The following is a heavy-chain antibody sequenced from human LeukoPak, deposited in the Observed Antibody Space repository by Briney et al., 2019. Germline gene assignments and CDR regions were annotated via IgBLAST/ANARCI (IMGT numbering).Heavy chain of an antibody. CDR1: GYTLTELS. CDR2: FDPEDGET. J-gene: IGHJ6*04. D-gene: IGHD6-13*01. CDR3: ARDRWQQLGSMDV. Sequence: GASVKVSCKVSGYTLTELSMHWVRQAPGKGLEWMGGFDPEDGETIYAQKFQGRVTMTRDTSISTAYMELSRLRSDDTAEYYCARDRWQQLGSMDVWGKGTTVTVSS. V-gene: IGHV1-24*01.